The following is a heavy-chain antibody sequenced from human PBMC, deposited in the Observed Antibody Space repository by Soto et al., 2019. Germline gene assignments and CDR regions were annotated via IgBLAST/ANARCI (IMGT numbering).Heavy chain of an antibody. D-gene: IGHD6-6*01. CDR1: GGTFSSYA. J-gene: IGHJ6*02. V-gene: IGHV1-69*12. CDR2: IIPIFGTA. CDR3: ARRYSSSVVAYSYVIDV. Sequence: QVQLVQSGAEVKKPGSSVKVSCKASGGTFSSYAISWVRQAPGQGLEWMGGIIPIFGTANYAQKFQGRVTITADESTNTAYMELNSLRSEDTAVYYCARRYSSSVVAYSYVIDVWGQVTTVTVSS.